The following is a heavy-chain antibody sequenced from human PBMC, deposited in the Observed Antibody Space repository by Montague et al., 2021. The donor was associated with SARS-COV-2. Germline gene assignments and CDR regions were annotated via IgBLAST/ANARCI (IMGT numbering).Heavy chain of an antibody. V-gene: IGHV3-48*03. CDR2: IGHTGTTT. CDR3: ARDLWGGATPLDY. D-gene: IGHD1-26*01. Sequence: SLRLSCAASGFTFSTYEMNWVRQAPGKGLEYLAYIGHTGTTTYYADSVKGRFTVSRDNTRDSLYLHLNSLTVEDTAVYYCARDLWGGATPLDYWGQGTRVTVSS. CDR1: GFTFSTYE. J-gene: IGHJ4*02.